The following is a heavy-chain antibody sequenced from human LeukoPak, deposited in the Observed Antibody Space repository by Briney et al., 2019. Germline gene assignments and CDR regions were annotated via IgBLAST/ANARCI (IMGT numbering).Heavy chain of an antibody. Sequence: SETLSLTCTVSGGSISSHYWSWIRQPPGKGLEWIGYIYYSGSTNYNPSLKSRVTISVDTSKNQFSLKLSSVTAADTAVYYCARYDFWSALDYWGQGTLVTVSS. CDR3: ARYDFWSALDY. CDR2: IYYSGST. CDR1: GGSISSHY. V-gene: IGHV4-59*11. J-gene: IGHJ4*02. D-gene: IGHD3-3*01.